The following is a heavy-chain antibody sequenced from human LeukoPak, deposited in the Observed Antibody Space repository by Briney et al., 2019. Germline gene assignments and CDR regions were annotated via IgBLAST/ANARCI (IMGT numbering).Heavy chain of an antibody. V-gene: IGHV3-7*04. CDR3: ARVRYMIANY. CDR2: IKQVGSEN. J-gene: IGHJ4*01. CDR1: GFSFSTYW. D-gene: IGHD3-22*01. Sequence: PRGSLRLSCAASGFSFSTYWMSWVRQAPGKELEWVADIKQVGSENHYVDSVKSRFTISRDNAWNSLDLQMHSLRAEDTTVYYCARVRYMIANYWGQRTRVSVS.